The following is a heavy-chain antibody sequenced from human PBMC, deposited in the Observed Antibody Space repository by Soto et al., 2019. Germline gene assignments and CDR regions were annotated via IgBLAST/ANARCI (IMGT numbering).Heavy chain of an antibody. CDR1: GFTFDDYT. V-gene: IGHV3-43*01. J-gene: IGHJ4*02. CDR3: AKASSTYCSGGSCYGIDY. D-gene: IGHD2-15*01. Sequence: GGSLRLSCAASGFTFDDYTMHWVRQAPGKGLEWVSLISWDGGTTYYADSVKGRFTISRDNSRNSLYLQMNSLRTEDTALYYCAKASSTYCSGGSCYGIDYWGQGTLVTSPQ. CDR2: ISWDGGTT.